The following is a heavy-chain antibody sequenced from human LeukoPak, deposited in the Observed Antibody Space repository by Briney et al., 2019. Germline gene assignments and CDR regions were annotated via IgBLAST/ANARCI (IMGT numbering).Heavy chain of an antibody. CDR2: IYYSGST. Sequence: PSETLSLTCTVSGGSISSYYWSWIRQPPGKGLEWIGYIYYSGSTNYNPSLKSRVTISVDTSKNQFSLKLSSVTAADTAVYYCARDSYYYDSSGFSYHFDYWGQGTLVTVSS. V-gene: IGHV4-59*01. CDR1: GGSISSYY. CDR3: ARDSYYYDSSGFSYHFDY. J-gene: IGHJ4*02. D-gene: IGHD3-22*01.